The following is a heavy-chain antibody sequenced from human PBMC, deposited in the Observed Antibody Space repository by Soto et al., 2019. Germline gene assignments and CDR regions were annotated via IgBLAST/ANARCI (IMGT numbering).Heavy chain of an antibody. CDR1: GDTFQNCV. CDR3: AAELGFGKLSVV. Sequence: QVQVVQSGVEVRRPGSSVKVSCKASGDTFQNCVISWARQAPGQGLEWMGGIIPLFVTTDFAQRFQGRLTITTDESTTTAYMELSRLRSEGTATYYCAAELGFGKLSVVWGQGTTVIVSS. D-gene: IGHD3-10*01. V-gene: IGHV1-69*01. CDR2: IIPLFVTT. J-gene: IGHJ6*02.